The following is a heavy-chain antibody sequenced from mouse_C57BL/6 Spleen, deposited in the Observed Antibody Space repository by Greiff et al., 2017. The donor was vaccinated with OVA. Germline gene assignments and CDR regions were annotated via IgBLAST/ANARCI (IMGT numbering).Heavy chain of an antibody. CDR1: GFTFSDYG. V-gene: IGHV5-17*01. CDR3: GRGAYYSNYDWYFDV. J-gene: IGHJ1*03. D-gene: IGHD2-5*01. CDR2: ISSDSSTI. Sequence: EVMLVESGRGLVKPGGSLKLSCAASGFTFSDYGMHWVRQAPEKGLEWVAYISSDSSTIYYADTVKGRFTIASEYARNTLFLQMTSPRSEDAVMYCCGRGAYYSNYDWYFDVWGTGTTVTVSS.